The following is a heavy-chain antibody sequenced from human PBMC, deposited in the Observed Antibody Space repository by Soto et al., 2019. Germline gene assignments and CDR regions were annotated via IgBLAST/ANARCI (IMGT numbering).Heavy chain of an antibody. Sequence: SETLSLTCTVSGGSIGSSAFYWGWIRQPPGKGLEWIGSIYHSGTTYYSPSLTSRVSISVDTSKNQFSLKLSSVTAADTAVYYCTTGLTIFGVVISSGDYWGQGILVTVSS. D-gene: IGHD3-3*01. CDR2: IYHSGTT. CDR1: GGSIGSSAFY. CDR3: TTGLTIFGVVISSGDY. J-gene: IGHJ4*02. V-gene: IGHV4-39*01.